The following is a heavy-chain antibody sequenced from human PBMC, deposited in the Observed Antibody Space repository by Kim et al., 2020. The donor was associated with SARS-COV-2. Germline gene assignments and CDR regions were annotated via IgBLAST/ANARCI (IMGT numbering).Heavy chain of an antibody. V-gene: IGHV3-23*01. CDR1: GFTFSSYA. Sequence: GGSLRLSCAASGFTFSSYAMSWVRQAPGKGLEWVSAISGSGGSTYYADSVKGRFTIPRDNSKNTLYLQMNSPRAEATAVYYCAKSPRIAAAAVCWGQGTLVTVSS. D-gene: IGHD6-13*01. J-gene: IGHJ4*02. CDR3: AKSPRIAAAAVC. CDR2: ISGSGGST.